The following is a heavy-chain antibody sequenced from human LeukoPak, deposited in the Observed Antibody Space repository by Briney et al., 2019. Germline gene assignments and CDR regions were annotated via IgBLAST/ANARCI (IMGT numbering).Heavy chain of an antibody. V-gene: IGHV3-30-3*01. D-gene: IGHD3-3*01. CDR1: GFTFSSYA. CDR3: ARGFLEWLLSYGMDV. J-gene: IGHJ6*02. Sequence: PGRSLRLSCAASGFTFSSYAMHWVRQAPGKGLEWVAVISYDGSIKYYADSVKGRFTISRDNSKNTLYLQMNSLRAEDTAVYYCARGFLEWLLSYGMDVWGQGTTVTVSS. CDR2: ISYDGSIK.